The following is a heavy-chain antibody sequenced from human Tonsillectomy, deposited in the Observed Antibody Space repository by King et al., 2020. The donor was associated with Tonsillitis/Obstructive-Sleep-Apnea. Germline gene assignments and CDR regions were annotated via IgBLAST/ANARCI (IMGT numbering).Heavy chain of an antibody. CDR1: GFTFSSYE. CDR3: ASRSTRIYYCES. Sequence: VQLVESGGGLVQPGGSLRLSCAASGFTFSSYEMNWVRQGTGKGLEWVSYISSSGSTIYSADSVKGRFTISRDNAKNSLYLHMNSLRAEDTAVYYCASRSTRIYYCESWGQGPLVTVSS. CDR2: ISSSGSTI. D-gene: IGHD2-15*01. V-gene: IGHV3-48*03. J-gene: IGHJ4*02.